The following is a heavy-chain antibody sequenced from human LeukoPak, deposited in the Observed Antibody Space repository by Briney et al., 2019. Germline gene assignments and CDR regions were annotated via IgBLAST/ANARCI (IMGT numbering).Heavy chain of an antibody. CDR2: ISGDGGST. CDR1: GFTFDDYA. J-gene: IGHJ4*02. CDR3: AKPFDGNWNDVPFDY. D-gene: IGHD1-20*01. Sequence: PGGSLILSCAASGFTFDDYAMHWVRQAPGKGLEWVSLISGDGGSTYYADSVKGRFTISRDNSKNSLYLQMNSLRTEDTALYYCAKPFDGNWNDVPFDYWGQGTLVTVSS. V-gene: IGHV3-43*02.